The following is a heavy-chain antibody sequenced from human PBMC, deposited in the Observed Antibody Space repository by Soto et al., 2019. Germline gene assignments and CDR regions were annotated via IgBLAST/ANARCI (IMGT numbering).Heavy chain of an antibody. CDR3: AKPLREMSTIDVDY. CDR2: ISYDGSDE. V-gene: IGHV3-30*18. Sequence: QVQVVESGGGVVQPGTSLRLSCAASGFTFSSYDMHWVHQAPGKGLEWVAAISYDGSDESYADSVKGRFTISRVNSKNTLYLQMNSLRAEDTAVYYCAKPLREMSTIDVDYWGQGTLVTVSS. J-gene: IGHJ4*02. CDR1: GFTFSSYD. D-gene: IGHD1-1*01.